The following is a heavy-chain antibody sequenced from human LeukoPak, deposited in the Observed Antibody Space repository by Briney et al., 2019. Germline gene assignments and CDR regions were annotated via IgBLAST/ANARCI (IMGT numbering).Heavy chain of an antibody. CDR1: GFTFSSYS. Sequence: GGSLRLSCAASGFTFSSYSINWVRQAPGKGLEWVSSISSSSNYAYYADSVKGRFTISRDNSKNTLYLQMNSLRAEDTAVYYCANENYYGSGSYPDYWGQGTLVTVSS. D-gene: IGHD3-10*01. V-gene: IGHV3-21*01. J-gene: IGHJ4*02. CDR3: ANENYYGSGSYPDY. CDR2: ISSSSNYA.